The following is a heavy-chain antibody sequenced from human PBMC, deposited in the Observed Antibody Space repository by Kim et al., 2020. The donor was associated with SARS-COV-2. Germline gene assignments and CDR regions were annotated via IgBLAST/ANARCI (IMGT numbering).Heavy chain of an antibody. D-gene: IGHD6-13*01. J-gene: IGHJ4*02. CDR3: ARASGGSSWYRGY. V-gene: IGHV1-3*01. CDR2: INAGNGNT. Sequence: ASVKVSCKASGYTFTSYAMHWVRQAPGQRLEWMGWINAGNGNTKYSQKFQGSVTITRDTSASKAYMELSSLRSEDTAVYYCARASGGSSWYRGYWGQGTLVTVSS. CDR1: GYTFTSYA.